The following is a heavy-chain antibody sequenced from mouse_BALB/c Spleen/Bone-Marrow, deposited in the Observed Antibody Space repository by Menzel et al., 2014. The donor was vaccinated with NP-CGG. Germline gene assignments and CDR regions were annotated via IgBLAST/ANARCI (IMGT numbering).Heavy chain of an antibody. CDR1: GFNIKDTY. J-gene: IGHJ3*01. V-gene: IGHV14-3*02. CDR2: IDPANDNT. D-gene: IGHD2-3*01. Sequence: VQLQQSGADLVKPGPSVKLSCTASGFNIKDTYMRWVNRRPEQGLLWIGRIDPANDNTNYDPNFQGKATITADTSSNAAFLQLSSLTSKDTAVYYCARDDGYYAWFAYWGQGTLVTVSA. CDR3: ARDDGYYAWFAY.